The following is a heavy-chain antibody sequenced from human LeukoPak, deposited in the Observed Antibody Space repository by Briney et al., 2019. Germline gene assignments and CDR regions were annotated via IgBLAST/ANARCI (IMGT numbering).Heavy chain of an antibody. CDR3: ARDWGMATATDY. Sequence: PGGPLRLSCAASGFTFSSYWMSWLRQAPGKGLEWVANIKQDGSEKYYVDSVKGRFTISRDNAKNALYLQMNSLRAEDTAVYYCARDWGMATATDYRGQGTLVTVSS. D-gene: IGHD5-24*01. CDR2: IKQDGSEK. CDR1: GFTFSSYW. J-gene: IGHJ4*02. V-gene: IGHV3-7*01.